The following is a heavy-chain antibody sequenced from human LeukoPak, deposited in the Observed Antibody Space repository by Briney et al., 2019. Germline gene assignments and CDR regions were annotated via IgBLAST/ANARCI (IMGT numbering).Heavy chain of an antibody. V-gene: IGHV3-9*01. CDR2: ISWNSGSI. Sequence: GGSLRLSCAASGFTFDDYAMHWVRQAPGKDLEWVSGISWNSGSIGYADSVKGRFTISRDNAKNSLYLQMNSLRAEDTALYYCAKAVDSKSSTSAAGYWGQGTLVTVSS. J-gene: IGHJ4*02. CDR3: AKAVDSKSSTSAAGY. CDR1: GFTFDDYA. D-gene: IGHD2-2*01.